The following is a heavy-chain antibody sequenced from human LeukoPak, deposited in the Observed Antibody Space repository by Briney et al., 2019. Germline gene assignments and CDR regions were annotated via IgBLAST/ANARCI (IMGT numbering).Heavy chain of an antibody. V-gene: IGHV3-23*01. Sequence: GGSLRLSCAASGFTYSSYAMSWVRQAPGKGLEWVSTISGSGGTTYYADSMKGRFTISRDNSKNTLYLQMNSLRAEDTAVYYCAKEAYDSSGYYYGYFQHWGQGTLVTVSS. CDR2: ISGSGGTT. J-gene: IGHJ1*01. CDR1: GFTYSSYA. D-gene: IGHD3-22*01. CDR3: AKEAYDSSGYYYGYFQH.